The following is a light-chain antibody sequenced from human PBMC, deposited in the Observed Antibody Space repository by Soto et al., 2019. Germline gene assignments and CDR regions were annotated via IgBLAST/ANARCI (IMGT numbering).Light chain of an antibody. CDR1: QSVLYSSNNKNY. CDR3: HQYHSPPLT. V-gene: IGKV4-1*01. CDR2: WTS. Sequence: DIVMTQSPDSLAVSLGERATINCKSSQSVLYSSNNKNYLAWYQQKPGQPPKLLIYWTSTRESRVPDRFSGSGAGTDFTLTISSLQAEDVAFYYCHQYHSPPLTFGGGTKVEIK. J-gene: IGKJ4*01.